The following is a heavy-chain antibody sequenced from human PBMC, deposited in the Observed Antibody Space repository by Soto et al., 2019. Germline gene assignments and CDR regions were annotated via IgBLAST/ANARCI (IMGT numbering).Heavy chain of an antibody. CDR2: IAWNSDII. D-gene: IGHD3-10*01. CDR3: AKDHYGSEIYGIDV. Sequence: EVQLVESGGGLVQPGRSLTLSCAASGFRFEDYAMHWVRQAPGKVLEWVSGIAWNSDIIGYADSVKGRFTISRDNGKNSLYLQMNSLRPEDTALYYCAKDHYGSEIYGIDVWGQGTTVTVSS. V-gene: IGHV3-9*01. J-gene: IGHJ6*02. CDR1: GFRFEDYA.